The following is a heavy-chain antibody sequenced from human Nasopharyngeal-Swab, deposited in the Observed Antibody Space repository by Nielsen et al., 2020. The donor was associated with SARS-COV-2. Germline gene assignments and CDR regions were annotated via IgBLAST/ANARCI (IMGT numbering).Heavy chain of an antibody. CDR1: GFTFSSYA. CDR2: INNRGDDT. D-gene: IGHD5-12*01. J-gene: IGHJ5*02. V-gene: IGHV3-23*01. Sequence: GGSLRLSCAPSGFTFSSYAMHWVRQAPGKGLEWVSTINNRGDDTHYVDSVRGRFTVSRDNSKNTLYLQMNSLRGEDTAIYYCVKDLAYDEVSWGQGTLVTVSS. CDR3: VKDLAYDEVS.